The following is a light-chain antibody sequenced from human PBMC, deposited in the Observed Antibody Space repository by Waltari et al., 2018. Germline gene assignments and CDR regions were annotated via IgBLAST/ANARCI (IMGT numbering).Light chain of an antibody. Sequence: DIVMTQSPDSLAVSLGESATINCKSSQNILYSSNSKNYLAWYQHKPGQPPKLLIYWASTRESGVPDRFSGSGSETDFTLTISSLQAEDVAVYYCQQYYIPPLTFGQGTRLEI. J-gene: IGKJ5*01. CDR3: QQYYIPPLT. V-gene: IGKV4-1*01. CDR2: WAS. CDR1: QNILYSSNSKNY.